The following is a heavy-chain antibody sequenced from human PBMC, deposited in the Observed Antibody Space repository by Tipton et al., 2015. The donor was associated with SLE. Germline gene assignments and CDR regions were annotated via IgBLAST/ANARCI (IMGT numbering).Heavy chain of an antibody. Sequence: TLSLTCIVSGDSINNYYWSWIRQPPGRGLEWIGSMSYIGKTDYNPSLESRVTISVETSNNQVSLKLSSVAAADTAVYYCARVGGYMVRGVQTYYYYYMDVWGKGTTVTVSS. CDR2: MSYIGKT. CDR3: ARVGGYMVRGVQTYYYYYMDV. J-gene: IGHJ6*03. D-gene: IGHD3-10*01. CDR1: GDSINNYY. V-gene: IGHV4-59*12.